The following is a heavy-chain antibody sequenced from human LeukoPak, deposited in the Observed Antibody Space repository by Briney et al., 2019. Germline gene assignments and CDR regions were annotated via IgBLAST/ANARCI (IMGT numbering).Heavy chain of an antibody. D-gene: IGHD2-2*02. CDR1: GFTFSSYS. J-gene: IGHJ4*02. CDR2: LSSDGNNE. Sequence: GGSLRLSCAASGFTFSSYSMNWVRQAPGKGLEWVAVLSSDGNNEYYADSVKGRFTISRDNSKNTLYLQMNSLSPEDTAMYYCARDGGDSTRYCSRTSCYSFNYWGQGTLVTVSS. CDR3: ARDGGDSTRYCSRTSCYSFNY. V-gene: IGHV3-30*03.